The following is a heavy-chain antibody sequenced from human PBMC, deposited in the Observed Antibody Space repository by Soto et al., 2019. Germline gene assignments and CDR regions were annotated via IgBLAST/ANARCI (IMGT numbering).Heavy chain of an antibody. V-gene: IGHV3-74*01. Sequence: WWSXGLSCATGGFSFSNYGIHVFRQAPGEGLVWVSRINPDSTTIKYADSVKGRFTVSRDNAKNTLYLQMNSLRAEDTAVYYCPTAGSYRFEQWGQRTLV. D-gene: IGHD3-10*01. J-gene: IGHJ4*02. CDR1: GFSFSNYG. CDR2: INPDSTTI. CDR3: PTAGSYRFEQ.